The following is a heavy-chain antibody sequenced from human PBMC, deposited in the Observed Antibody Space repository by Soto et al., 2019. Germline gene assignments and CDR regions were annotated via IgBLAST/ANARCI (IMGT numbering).Heavy chain of an antibody. Sequence: PSETLSLTCTVSGASISSYHWSWIRQPPGKGLEWIGNISNSGSTNYNPSLKSRVTISVDTSKNQFSLKLTSVTAADTAVYHCAREIGYCTTTSCHAGPLYYYMDVWGKGTTVTVSS. CDR3: AREIGYCTTTSCHAGPLYYYMDV. CDR2: ISNSGST. V-gene: IGHV4-59*01. CDR1: GASISSYH. D-gene: IGHD2-2*01. J-gene: IGHJ6*03.